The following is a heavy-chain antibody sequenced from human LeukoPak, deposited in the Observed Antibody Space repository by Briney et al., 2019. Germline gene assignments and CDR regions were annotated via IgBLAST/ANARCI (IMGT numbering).Heavy chain of an antibody. Sequence: SETLSLTCTVSGGSISSYYWSWIRQPAGKGLEWIGRIYTSGSTNYSPSLKSRVTMSVDTSKNQFSLKLSSVTAADTAVYYCARLNYDFWSGSFDPWGQGTLVTVSS. CDR2: IYTSGST. CDR3: ARLNYDFWSGSFDP. CDR1: GGSISSYY. J-gene: IGHJ5*02. D-gene: IGHD3-3*01. V-gene: IGHV4-4*07.